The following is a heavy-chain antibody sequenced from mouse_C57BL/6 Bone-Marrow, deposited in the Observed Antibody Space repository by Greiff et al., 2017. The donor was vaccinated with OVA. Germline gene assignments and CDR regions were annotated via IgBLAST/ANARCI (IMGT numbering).Heavy chain of an antibody. D-gene: IGHD2-14*01. CDR1: GYTFTDYE. J-gene: IGHJ1*03. CDR2: IDPETGGT. Sequence: VQLQQSGAELVRPGASVTLSCKASGYTFTDYEMHWVKQTPVHGLEWIGAIDPETGGTAYNQKFKGKAILTADKSSSTAYMELRSLTSEDSAVYYSTRSPYDGYFDVWGTGTTVTVSS. V-gene: IGHV1-15*01. CDR3: TRSPYDGYFDV.